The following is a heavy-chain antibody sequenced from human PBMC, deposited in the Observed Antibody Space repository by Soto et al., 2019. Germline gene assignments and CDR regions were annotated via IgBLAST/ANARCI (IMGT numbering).Heavy chain of an antibody. CDR3: AKVLGAGGSGYYIFDY. D-gene: IGHD3-3*01. J-gene: IGHJ4*02. V-gene: IGHV3-23*01. Sequence: EVQLLESGGGLVQPGGSLSLSCAASGFTFSNYAMTWVRQAPGKGLEWVSAISGSGGSTYYADSVKGRFTISRDNSKNTLYLQMSSLRAEDTAVYYCAKVLGAGGSGYYIFDYWGQGTLVTVSS. CDR2: ISGSGGST. CDR1: GFTFSNYA.